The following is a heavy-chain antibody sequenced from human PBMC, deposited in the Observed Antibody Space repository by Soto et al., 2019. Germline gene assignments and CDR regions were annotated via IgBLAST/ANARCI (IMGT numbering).Heavy chain of an antibody. V-gene: IGHV3-30-3*01. Sequence: QVQLVKSGGGVVQPGRSLRLSCAASGFTFSTYAMHWVRQAPGKGLEWVAVISYDGTNKYYADSVRGRFTISRDNSKNTRVPQMNSLRAEDTAVYYCAKDGGGYNYGYVMLDKYYYGMDVWGQGTTVTVSS. D-gene: IGHD5-18*01. CDR1: GFTFSTYA. J-gene: IGHJ6*02. CDR2: ISYDGTNK. CDR3: AKDGGGYNYGYVMLDKYYYGMDV.